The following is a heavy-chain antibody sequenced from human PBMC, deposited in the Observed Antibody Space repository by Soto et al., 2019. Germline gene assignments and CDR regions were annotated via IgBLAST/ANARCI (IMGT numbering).Heavy chain of an antibody. CDR3: ARDSVALYYYYYGMDV. V-gene: IGHV2-70*11. CDR2: IDWDDDK. CDR1: GFSLSTSGMC. Sequence: SGPTLVNPTQTLTLTCTFSGFSLSTSGMCVSWIRQPPGKALEWLARIDWDDDKYYSTSLKTRLTISKDTSKNQVVLTMTNMDPVNTATYYCARDSVALYYYYYGMDVWGQGTTVTVSS. J-gene: IGHJ6*02. D-gene: IGHD2-21*01.